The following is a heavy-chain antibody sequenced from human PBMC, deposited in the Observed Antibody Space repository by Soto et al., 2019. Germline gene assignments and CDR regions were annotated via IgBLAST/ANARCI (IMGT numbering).Heavy chain of an antibody. CDR3: TRPLYDFCTGSPETLDI. CDR2: IRSKANSYAT. CDR1: GFTFSGST. V-gene: IGHV3-73*01. D-gene: IGHD3-3*01. J-gene: IGHJ3*02. Sequence: PGGSLRFSCAASGFTFSGSTMHWVRQASGKGLEWVGRIRSKANSYATAYVAAVNGRFTVSRDDSKNTVYLQMDSLKTADTALYYCTRPLYDFCTGSPETLDILHQEAMVTVSS.